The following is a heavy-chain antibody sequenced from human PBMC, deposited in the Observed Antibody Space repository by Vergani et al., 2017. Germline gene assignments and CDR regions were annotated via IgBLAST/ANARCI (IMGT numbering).Heavy chain of an antibody. V-gene: IGHV3-23*01. D-gene: IGHD3-10*01. CDR1: GFTFDTYT. CDR2: ISSGGGDI. CDR3: TTAWGLYYLHGEYFQY. Sequence: EVQLLESGGGLVQPGGSRRLSCAGAGFTFDTYTMAYVRQAPGKGLEWVATISSGGGDIFYADSVTVLFTISRDNSKNTLFLQMNSLKDDDTAVYYCTTAWGLYYLHGEYFQYWGRGTLVSVSS. J-gene: IGHJ1*01.